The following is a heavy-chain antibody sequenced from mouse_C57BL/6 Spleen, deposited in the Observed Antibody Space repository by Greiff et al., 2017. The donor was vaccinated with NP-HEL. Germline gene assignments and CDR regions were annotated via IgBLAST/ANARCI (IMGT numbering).Heavy chain of an antibody. CDR1: GYAFSSSW. V-gene: IGHV1-82*01. J-gene: IGHJ4*01. CDR3: ATESYYDYLYAMDY. Sequence: QVQLQQSVPELVKPGASVKISCKASGYAFSSSWMNWVKQRPGKGLEWIGRIYPGDGDTNYNGKFKGKATLTADKSSSTAYMQLSSLTSEDSAVYFCATESYYDYLYAMDYWGQGTSVTVSS. D-gene: IGHD2-4*01. CDR2: IYPGDGDT.